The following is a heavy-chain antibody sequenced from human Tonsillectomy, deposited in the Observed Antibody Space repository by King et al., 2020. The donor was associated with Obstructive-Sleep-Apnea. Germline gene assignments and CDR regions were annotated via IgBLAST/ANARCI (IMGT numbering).Heavy chain of an antibody. V-gene: IGHV5-51*01. CDR3: ATSKGYCTSTSCYAPFDY. CDR1: GYSCTSYW. J-gene: IGHJ4*02. Sequence: QLVQSGAEVIKPGESLKISCKGSGYSCTSYWIGWVRQMPGKGLEWMGIIYPCDYDTRYSLSYQGQVTISADKSISTAYRQLSSLKASDTAMYYCATSKGYCTSTSCYAPFDYWGQGTLVTVSS. CDR2: IYPCDYDT. D-gene: IGHD2-2*01.